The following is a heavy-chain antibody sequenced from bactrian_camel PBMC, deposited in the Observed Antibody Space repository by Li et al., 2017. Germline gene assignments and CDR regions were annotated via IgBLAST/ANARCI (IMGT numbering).Heavy chain of an antibody. V-gene: IGHV3S6*01. Sequence: HVQLVESGGGSVQAGGSLRLSCAVSGLTTSVNCVAWFRQAPGKEREGVAGTYSVRGPEDYADSVKGRFTIPHDIAKNTVFLQMNSLKPDDTAMYYCAKSFRAVATYYAMDYWGKGTQVTVS. J-gene: IGHJ7*01. CDR2: TYSVRGPE. D-gene: IGHD2*01. CDR1: GLTTSVNC.